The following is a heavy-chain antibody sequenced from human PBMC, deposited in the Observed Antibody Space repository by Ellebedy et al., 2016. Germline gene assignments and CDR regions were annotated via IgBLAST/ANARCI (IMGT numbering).Heavy chain of an antibody. D-gene: IGHD1-1*01. CDR1: GFSFSSYA. Sequence: GESLKISCAASGFSFSSYAMIWVRQAPGKGLEWVANINQDGSEQAYVDSEKGRFAISRDNAKNSLYLQMNSLRAEDTAVYYCAGPAATGTKTFDYWGQGTLVTVSS. CDR2: INQDGSEQ. J-gene: IGHJ4*02. V-gene: IGHV3-7*01. CDR3: AGPAATGTKTFDY.